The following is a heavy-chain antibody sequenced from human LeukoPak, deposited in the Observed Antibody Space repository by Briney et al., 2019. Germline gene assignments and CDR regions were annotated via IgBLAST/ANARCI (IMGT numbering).Heavy chain of an antibody. V-gene: IGHV5-10-1*01. J-gene: IGHJ4*02. Sequence: GESLKISLYGSGCSCTKYLNSLGRQMPGTGLEWMGRIDPSDSYTNYSPSFQGHVTISADKSISTGYLQWSSLKDSDTAMYYCEAVWVVEAPEGDYWGQGTLVTVSS. CDR1: GCSCTKYL. D-gene: IGHD2-15*01. CDR2: IDPSDSYT. CDR3: EAVWVVEAPEGDY.